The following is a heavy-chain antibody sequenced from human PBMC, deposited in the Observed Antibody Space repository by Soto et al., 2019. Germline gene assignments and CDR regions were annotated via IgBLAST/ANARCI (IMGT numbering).Heavy chain of an antibody. D-gene: IGHD3-22*01. CDR2: IYPCDSDT. Sequence: PGESLKISCKCSGYSFTTYWIGCVRQMPGKGLEWMGIIYPCDSDTRYSPSFQGQVTISADKYISTAYLQWSSLKASDTAMYYCARKDSSSAFDYWGQGTLVTVSS. V-gene: IGHV5-51*01. CDR3: ARKDSSSAFDY. CDR1: GYSFTTYW. J-gene: IGHJ4*02.